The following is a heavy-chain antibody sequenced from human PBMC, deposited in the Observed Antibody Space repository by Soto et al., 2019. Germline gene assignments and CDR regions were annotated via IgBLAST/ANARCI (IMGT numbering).Heavy chain of an antibody. D-gene: IGHD6-13*01. CDR3: ARQQLASYYYYGMDV. Sequence: PGGSLRLSCAASGFTFDDYAMHWVRQAPGKGLEWVSGISWNSGSIGYADSVKGRFTISRDNAKNSLYLQMNSLRAEDTALYYCARQQLASYYYYGMDVWGQGTTVTVSS. J-gene: IGHJ6*02. CDR1: GFTFDDYA. CDR2: ISWNSGSI. V-gene: IGHV3-9*01.